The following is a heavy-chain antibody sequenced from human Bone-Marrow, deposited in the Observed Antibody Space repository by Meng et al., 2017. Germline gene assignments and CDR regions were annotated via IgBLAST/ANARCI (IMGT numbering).Heavy chain of an antibody. V-gene: IGHV1-2*06. D-gene: IGHD6-25*01. CDR3: AKDEDISAAGKLFGDY. CDR1: GYNFPDYY. CDR2: INPKSGDT. Sequence: QGQLVKCGAGGKKPGASVKVSCNPSGYNFPDYYIHWVRRAPGQGLEWMGRINPKSGDTHYAQKFQARVTMTGDTSISTAYMELSGLRSDDTAMYYCAKDEDISAAGKLFGDYWGQGTLVTVSS. J-gene: IGHJ4*02.